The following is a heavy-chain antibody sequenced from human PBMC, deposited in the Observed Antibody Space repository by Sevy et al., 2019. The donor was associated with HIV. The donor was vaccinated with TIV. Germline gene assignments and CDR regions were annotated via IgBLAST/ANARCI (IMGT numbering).Heavy chain of an antibody. Sequence: ASAKVSCKASGGTFSSYAISWVRQAPGQGLEWMGGIIPIFGTANYAQKFQGRVTITADESTSTAYLGLSSLRSEDTAVYYCARGRHSSGLDYWGQGTLVTVSS. D-gene: IGHD3-22*01. CDR3: ARGRHSSGLDY. V-gene: IGHV1-69*13. J-gene: IGHJ4*02. CDR1: GGTFSSYA. CDR2: IIPIFGTA.